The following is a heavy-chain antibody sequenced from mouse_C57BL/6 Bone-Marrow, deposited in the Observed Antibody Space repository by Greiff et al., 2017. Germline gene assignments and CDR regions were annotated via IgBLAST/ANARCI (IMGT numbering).Heavy chain of an antibody. J-gene: IGHJ2*01. CDR2: IHPNSGST. Sequence: QVQLQQPGAELVKPGASVKLSCKASGYTFTSYWMHWVKQRPGQGLEWIGIIHPNSGSTNYNEKFKSKATLTVDKSSSTAYMPLSSLTSEDSAVYYCARSKSHSKYYYWGQGTTLTVSS. CDR3: ARSKSHSKYYY. D-gene: IGHD2-5*01. CDR1: GYTFTSYW. V-gene: IGHV1-64*01.